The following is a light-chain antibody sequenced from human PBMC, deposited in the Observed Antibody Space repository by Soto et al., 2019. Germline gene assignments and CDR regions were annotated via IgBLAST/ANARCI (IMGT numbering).Light chain of an antibody. CDR2: EVN. CDR1: SSDVGRYKY. V-gene: IGLV2-8*01. Sequence: QSVLTQPPSASGSPGQSVTISCTGTSSDVGRYKYVSWYQQYPGKAPKVMIYEVNKRPSGVPDRFSGSKSGNTASLTVSGLQTEDEAHYYCSSFAGSSKLGFGGGTKLTVL. J-gene: IGLJ3*02. CDR3: SSFAGSSKLG.